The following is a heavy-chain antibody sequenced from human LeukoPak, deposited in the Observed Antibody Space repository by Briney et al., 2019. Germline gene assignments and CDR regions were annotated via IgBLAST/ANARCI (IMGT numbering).Heavy chain of an antibody. D-gene: IGHD2-15*01. CDR1: GGTFSSYA. CDR2: IIPLFDTA. Sequence: SVKVSCKASGGTFSSYAISWVRQAPGQGHEWMGGIIPLFDTANYAQKFQGRVTITADESTSTAYMELSSLRSEDTAVYYCARHGGSVVPPNWYFDLWGRGTLVTVSS. CDR3: ARHGGSVVPPNWYFDL. V-gene: IGHV1-69*01. J-gene: IGHJ2*01.